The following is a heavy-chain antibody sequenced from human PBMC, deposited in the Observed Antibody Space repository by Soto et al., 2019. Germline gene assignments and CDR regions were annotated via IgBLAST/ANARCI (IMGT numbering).Heavy chain of an antibody. D-gene: IGHD1-7*01. CDR3: ARLPGTADFRYYYYGMDV. J-gene: IGHJ6*02. V-gene: IGHV6-1*01. CDR1: GDSVSSNSAA. Sequence: SQTLSLTCVISGDSVSSNSAAWNWIRQSPSRGLEWLGRTYYRSKWYNDYAVSVKSRITINPDTSKNQFSLQLNSVTPEDTAVYYCARLPGTADFRYYYYGMDVWGQGTTVTVSS. CDR2: TYYRSKWYN.